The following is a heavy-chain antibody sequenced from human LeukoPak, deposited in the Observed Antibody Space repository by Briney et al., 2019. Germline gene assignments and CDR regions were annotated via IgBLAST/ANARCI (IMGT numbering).Heavy chain of an antibody. D-gene: IGHD3-3*01. J-gene: IGHJ4*02. CDR1: GFTFSSYA. CDR3: AKGLSYSKYYDFWSGSGTFDY. Sequence: GGSLRLSCAASGFTFSSYAMSWVRQAPGKGLEWVSAISGSGGSTYYADSVKGRFTISRDNSKNTLYLQMNGLRAEDTAVYYCAKGLSYSKYYDFWSGSGTFDYWGQGTLVTVSS. V-gene: IGHV3-23*01. CDR2: ISGSGGST.